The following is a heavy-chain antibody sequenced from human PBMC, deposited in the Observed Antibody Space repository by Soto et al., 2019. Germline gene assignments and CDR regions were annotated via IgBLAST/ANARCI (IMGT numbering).Heavy chain of an antibody. CDR2: SVPIFGTT. V-gene: IGHV1-69*13. D-gene: IGHD3-10*01. J-gene: IGHJ6*02. Sequence: SVKVSCKASGDTFSSYSISWVRQAPGQGLEWMGGSVPIFGTTVYAPRLQGRVTITADGPTSTSYMELSGLRFEDTAIYYCAANSLGGGSQGDVWGQGTTVTVSS. CDR3: AANSLGGGSQGDV. CDR1: GDTFSSYS.